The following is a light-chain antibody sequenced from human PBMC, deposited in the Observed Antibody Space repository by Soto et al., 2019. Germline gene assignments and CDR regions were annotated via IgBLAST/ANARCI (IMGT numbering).Light chain of an antibody. CDR1: QSVLYSSNNKNY. V-gene: IGKV4-1*01. CDR3: QQYYSTPYT. Sequence: DIVMTQSPDSLAVSLGERATINCKSSQSVLYSSNNKNYLAWHQQKPGQPPKLLIYWASTRESGVPDRFSGSGSGTDFTLTISSRQAEDVAVYYCQQYYSTPYTFGQGTKLEIK. J-gene: IGKJ2*01. CDR2: WAS.